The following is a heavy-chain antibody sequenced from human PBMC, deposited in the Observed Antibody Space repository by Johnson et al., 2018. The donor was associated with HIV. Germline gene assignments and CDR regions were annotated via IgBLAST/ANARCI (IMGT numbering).Heavy chain of an antibody. CDR2: MWYDGSNK. CDR3: ARETMVQGGPHDAFDI. Sequence: VQLVESGGGVVQPGRSLRLSCGASGFTFSTYGMHWVRQAPGKGLEWVAVMWYDGSNKYYTDSVKGRFTISRDNSKNTVYLQMNSLRAEDTAVYYCARETMVQGGPHDAFDIWGQGTMVTVSS. J-gene: IGHJ3*02. V-gene: IGHV3-33*01. D-gene: IGHD3-10*01. CDR1: GFTFSTYG.